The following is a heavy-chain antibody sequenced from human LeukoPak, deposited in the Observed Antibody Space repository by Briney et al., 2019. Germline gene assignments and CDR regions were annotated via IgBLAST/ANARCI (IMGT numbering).Heavy chain of an antibody. CDR2: IWYDGSNK. J-gene: IGHJ4*02. Sequence: GGSLRLSCAASGFTFRSYGMHWVRRAPGKGLEWVAVIWYDGSNKYYADSVKGRFTISRDNSKNTLYLQMNSLRAEDTAVYYCAKASVAGNYYFDYWGQGTLVTVSS. CDR1: GFTFRSYG. CDR3: AKASVAGNYYFDY. D-gene: IGHD6-19*01. V-gene: IGHV3-33*06.